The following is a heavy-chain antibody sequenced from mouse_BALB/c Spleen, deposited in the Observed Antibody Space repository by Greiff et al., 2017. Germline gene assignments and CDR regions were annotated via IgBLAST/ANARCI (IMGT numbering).Heavy chain of an antibody. D-gene: IGHD2-14*01. V-gene: IGHV1-5*01. CDR2: IYPGNSDT. CDR1: GYSFTSYW. CDR3: TLYYRYDVEDSYYAMDY. Sequence: EVQLQQSGTVLARPGASVKMSCKASGYSFTSYWMHWVKQRPGQGLEWIGAIYPGNSDTSYNQKFKGKAKLTAVTSASTAYMELSSLTNEDSAVYYCTLYYRYDVEDSYYAMDYWGQGTSVTVSS. J-gene: IGHJ4*01.